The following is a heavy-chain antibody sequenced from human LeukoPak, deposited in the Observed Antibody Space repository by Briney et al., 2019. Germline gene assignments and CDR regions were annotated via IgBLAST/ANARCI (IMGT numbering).Heavy chain of an antibody. CDR2: IYTSGST. V-gene: IGHV4-61*02. Sequence: SETLSLTCTVSGGSISSYSYYWSWIRQPAGKGLEWIGRIYTSGSTDYNPSLKSRVTISRDTSKNEFSLKLSSVTAADTAVYYCARDSPPAYCSGGSCYFDYWGQGTLVTVSS. D-gene: IGHD2-15*01. CDR3: ARDSPPAYCSGGSCYFDY. CDR1: GGSISSYSYY. J-gene: IGHJ4*02.